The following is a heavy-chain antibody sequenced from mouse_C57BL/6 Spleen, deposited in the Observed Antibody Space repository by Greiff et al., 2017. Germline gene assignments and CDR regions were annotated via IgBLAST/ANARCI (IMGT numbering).Heavy chain of an antibody. CDR1: GYTFTGYW. J-gene: IGHJ1*03. CDR2: ILPGSGST. V-gene: IGHV1-9*01. D-gene: IGHD1-1*01. CDR3: ARYRIATVVATDWYFAF. Sequence: QVQLKESGAELMKPGASVKLSCKATGYTFTGYWIEWVKQRPGHGLEWIGEILPGSGSTNYNEKFKGKATFTADTSSNTAYMQLSSLTTEDSAIYYCARYRIATVVATDWYFAFWGTGTPVTVSS.